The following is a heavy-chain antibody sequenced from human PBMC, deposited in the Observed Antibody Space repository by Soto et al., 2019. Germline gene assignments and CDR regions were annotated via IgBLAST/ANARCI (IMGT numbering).Heavy chain of an antibody. CDR1: GYSFSSYW. J-gene: IGHJ6*02. D-gene: IGHD2-2*01. V-gene: IGHV5-10-1*01. Sequence: GESLKISCKGSGYSFSSYWISWVRQMPVKVLEWMGRIDPSDSYTNYSPSFQGHDTISADKSISTAYLQWSSLKASDTAMYYCARLRYCSSTSCYGGMDVWGQGTTVTVSS. CDR3: ARLRYCSSTSCYGGMDV. CDR2: IDPSDSYT.